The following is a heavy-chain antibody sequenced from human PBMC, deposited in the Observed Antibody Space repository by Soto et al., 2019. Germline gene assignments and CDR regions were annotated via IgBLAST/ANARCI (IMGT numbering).Heavy chain of an antibody. J-gene: IGHJ5*02. CDR3: ARPGGYSGYDSRFGWFDP. CDR1: GGSISSSSYY. CDR2: IYYSGST. V-gene: IGHV4-39*01. Sequence: SETLSLTCTVSGGSISSSSYYWGWIRQPPGKGLEWIGSIYYSGSTYYNPSLKSRVTISVDTSKNQFSLKLSSVTAADTAVYYCARPGGYSGYDSRFGWFDPWGQGTLVTVSS. D-gene: IGHD5-12*01.